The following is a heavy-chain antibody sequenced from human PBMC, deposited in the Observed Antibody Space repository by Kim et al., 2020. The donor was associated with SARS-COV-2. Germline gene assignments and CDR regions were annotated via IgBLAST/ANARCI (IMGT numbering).Heavy chain of an antibody. CDR3: ARDWGAVAGTPGMDV. V-gene: IGHV3-48*03. CDR2: ISSSGSTI. D-gene: IGHD6-19*01. J-gene: IGHJ6*02. Sequence: GGSLRLSCAASGFTFSSYEMNWVRQAPGKGLEWVSYISSSGSTIYYADSVKGRFTISRDNAKNSLYLQMNSLRAEDTAVYYCARDWGAVAGTPGMDVWGQGTTVTVSS. CDR1: GFTFSSYE.